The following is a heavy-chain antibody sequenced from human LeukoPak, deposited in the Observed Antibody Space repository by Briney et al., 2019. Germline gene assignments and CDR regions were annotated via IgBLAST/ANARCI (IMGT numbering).Heavy chain of an antibody. Sequence: GGSLRLSCEASGFTFSTYAMSWVRQAPGKGLEWVSAISAGRGGTYYADSVKGRFTISRDNSKSTVYLQMNSLRAEDTAVYYCAKGHLAYCGGDCYLDAFDIWGQGTMVTVSS. D-gene: IGHD2-21*01. CDR1: GFTFSTYA. J-gene: IGHJ3*02. CDR3: AKGHLAYCGGDCYLDAFDI. CDR2: ISAGRGGT. V-gene: IGHV3-23*01.